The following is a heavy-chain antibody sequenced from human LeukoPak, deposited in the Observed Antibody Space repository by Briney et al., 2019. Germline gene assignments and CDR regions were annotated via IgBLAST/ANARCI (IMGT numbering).Heavy chain of an antibody. V-gene: IGHV4-31*03. D-gene: IGHD3-9*01. J-gene: IGHJ5*02. CDR3: ASFSYYDILTGHGANWFDP. Sequence: SETLSLTCTVSGVSISSGGYYWSWIRQHPGKGLEWIGYIYYSGSTYYNPSLKSRVTISVDTSKNQFSLKLSSVTAADTAVYYCASFSYYDILTGHGANWFDPWGQGTLVTVSS. CDR2: IYYSGST. CDR1: GVSISSGGYY.